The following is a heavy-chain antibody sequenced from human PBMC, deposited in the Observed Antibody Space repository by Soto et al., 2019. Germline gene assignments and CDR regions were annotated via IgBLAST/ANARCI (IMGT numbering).Heavy chain of an antibody. Sequence: HPGGSLRLSCAASGFTFSSYGMHWVRQAPGKGLEWVAVISYDGSNKYYADSVKGRFTISRDNSKNTLYLQMNSLRAEDTAVYYCAKAAVWGSYRLPWFDPWGQGTLVTVSS. CDR2: ISYDGSNK. D-gene: IGHD3-16*02. V-gene: IGHV3-30*18. CDR3: AKAAVWGSYRLPWFDP. CDR1: GFTFSSYG. J-gene: IGHJ5*02.